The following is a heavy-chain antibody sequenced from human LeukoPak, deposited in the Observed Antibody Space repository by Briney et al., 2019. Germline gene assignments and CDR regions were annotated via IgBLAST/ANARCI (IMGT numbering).Heavy chain of an antibody. CDR1: GFTFSNYR. V-gene: IGHV3-74*01. CDR3: AKGGATVIDY. CDR2: INSDGSST. Sequence: GGCLRLSCAASGFTFSNYRMHWVRRAPGKGLVWVSRINSDGSSTTSADSVKGRLTISRDNAKNTLYLQMNSLRAEDTAVYYCAKGGATVIDYWGQGTLVTVSS. J-gene: IGHJ4*02. D-gene: IGHD4-17*01.